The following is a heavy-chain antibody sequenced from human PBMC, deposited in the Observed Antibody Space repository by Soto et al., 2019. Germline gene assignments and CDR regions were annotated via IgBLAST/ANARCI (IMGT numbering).Heavy chain of an antibody. Sequence: PSETLSLTCAVYGGSFSCYYWSWIRQPPGKGLEWIGEINHSGSTNYNPSLKSRVTISVDTSKNQFSLKLSSVTAADTAVYYCARSRSSSWYTNWFDPWGQGTLVTVSS. CDR3: ARSRSSSWYTNWFDP. V-gene: IGHV4-34*01. J-gene: IGHJ5*02. CDR2: INHSGST. CDR1: GGSFSCYY. D-gene: IGHD6-13*01.